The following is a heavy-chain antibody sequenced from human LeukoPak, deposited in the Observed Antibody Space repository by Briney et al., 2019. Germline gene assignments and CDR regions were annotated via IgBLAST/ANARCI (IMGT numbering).Heavy chain of an antibody. CDR2: IYNSGST. J-gene: IGHJ6*03. CDR1: DGSIRSHS. Sequence: SETLSLTCTVSDGSIRSHSWSWIRQPPGKGLEWIGYIYNSGSTNYNPSLKSRVTILGDTSKNQFSLKLSSVTAADTAVYYCARAPDVEDYYYYIDVWGKGTTVTVSS. D-gene: IGHD3-10*02. V-gene: IGHV4-59*11. CDR3: ARAPDVEDYYYYIDV.